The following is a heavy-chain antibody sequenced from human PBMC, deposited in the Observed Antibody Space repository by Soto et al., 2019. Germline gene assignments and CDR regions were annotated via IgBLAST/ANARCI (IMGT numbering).Heavy chain of an antibody. Sequence: QVQLVQSGAEVKKPGSSVKVSCKASGGTFSSYAISWVRQAPGQGLEWMGGIIPIFGTANYAQKFQGRVTITADESTIPAYMELSSLRSEDTAVYYCASRGHYYDSSGYYSDAFDIWGQGTMVTVSS. CDR2: IIPIFGTA. CDR1: GGTFSSYA. J-gene: IGHJ3*02. V-gene: IGHV1-69*01. CDR3: ASRGHYYDSSGYYSDAFDI. D-gene: IGHD3-22*01.